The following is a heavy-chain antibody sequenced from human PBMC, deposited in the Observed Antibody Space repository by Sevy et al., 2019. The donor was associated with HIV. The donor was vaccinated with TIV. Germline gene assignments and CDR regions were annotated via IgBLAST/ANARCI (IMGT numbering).Heavy chain of an antibody. CDR3: ARDHVKDGKGGDYYYHAMDV. J-gene: IGHJ6*02. CDR2: ISGSDDSGGDDTI. D-gene: IGHD3-16*01. CDR1: GFTLSDYY. V-gene: IGHV3-11*01. Sequence: GGSLRLSCTASGFTLSDYYMSWISQAPGKGLQWISYISGSDDSGGDDTIDYADSVKGRFTISRDNAKNSLYLQMSSLRADDTAVYYCARDHVKDGKGGDYYYHAMDVWGRGTTVTVSS.